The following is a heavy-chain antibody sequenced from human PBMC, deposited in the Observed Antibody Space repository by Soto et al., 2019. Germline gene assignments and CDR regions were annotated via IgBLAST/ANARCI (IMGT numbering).Heavy chain of an antibody. J-gene: IGHJ4*02. Sequence: SLRLSCAASGFTFSNYWMTWVRQAPGKGLEWVANIKEDGSEKHYVASVKGRFTISRDNAKNSLYLQMNSLRVEDTAVYFCSRDVVVGAKALNYWGQGALVTVSS. CDR2: IKEDGSEK. CDR1: GFTFSNYW. V-gene: IGHV3-7*01. D-gene: IGHD2-15*01. CDR3: SRDVVVGAKALNY.